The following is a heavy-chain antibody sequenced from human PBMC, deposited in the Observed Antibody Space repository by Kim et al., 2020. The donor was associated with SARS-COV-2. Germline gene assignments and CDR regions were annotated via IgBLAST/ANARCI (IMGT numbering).Heavy chain of an antibody. V-gene: IGHV3-48*03. CDR2: ISRIWTVT. J-gene: IGHJ4*02. CDR3: ARVGGGVGGYYFDL. CDR1: DFPFDTFD. Sequence: GGSLRLSCAASDFPFDTFDMNWVRQVPGKGLEWPAYISRIWTVTYYADAVRGRFTISRDNTKKSVFLQMNSLRADDTAIYYCARVGGGVGGYYFDLWGQG. D-gene: IGHD3-16*01.